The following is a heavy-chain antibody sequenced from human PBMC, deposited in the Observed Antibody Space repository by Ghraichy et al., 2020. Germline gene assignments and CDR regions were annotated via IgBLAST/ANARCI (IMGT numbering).Heavy chain of an antibody. D-gene: IGHD4-17*01. CDR3: ARRTTVNANWFDP. CDR2: IYYSGST. V-gene: IGHV4-39*01. Sequence: SETLSLTCTVSGGSISSSSYYWGWIRQPPGKGLEWIGSIYYSGSTYYNPSLKSRVTISVDTSKNQFSLKLSSVTAADTAVYYCARRTTVNANWFDPWGQGTLVTVSS. J-gene: IGHJ5*02. CDR1: GGSISSSSYY.